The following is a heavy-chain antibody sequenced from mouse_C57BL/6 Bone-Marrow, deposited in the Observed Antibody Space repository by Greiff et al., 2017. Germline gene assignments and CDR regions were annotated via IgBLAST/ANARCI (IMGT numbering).Heavy chain of an antibody. V-gene: IGHV1-61*01. D-gene: IGHD1-1*01. CDR3: ARSSSSYGSSWFAY. Sequence: VHLVESGAELVRPGSSVKLSCKASGYTFTSYWMDWVKQRPGQGLEWIGNIYPSDSETHYNQKFKDKATLTVDKSSSTAYMQLSSLTSEDSAVYYCARSSSSYGSSWFAYWGQGTLVTVSA. J-gene: IGHJ3*01. CDR1: GYTFTSYW. CDR2: IYPSDSET.